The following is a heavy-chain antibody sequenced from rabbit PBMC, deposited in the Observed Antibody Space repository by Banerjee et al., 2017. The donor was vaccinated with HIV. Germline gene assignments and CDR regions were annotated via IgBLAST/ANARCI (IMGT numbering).Heavy chain of an antibody. CDR3: ARDRYGGSYYPDYFNL. D-gene: IGHD8-1*01. CDR2: SYSGSERT. V-gene: IGHV1S7*01. Sequence: QLEESGGDLVKPEGSLTLTCTASGFSLSTYNIQWVRQAPGKGLEWIGCSYSGSERTDYASWVNGRFTISSHSAQNTVDLQMNSLTAADTATYFCARDRYGGSYYPDYFNLWGQGTLVTVS. CDR1: GFSLSTYN. J-gene: IGHJ4*01.